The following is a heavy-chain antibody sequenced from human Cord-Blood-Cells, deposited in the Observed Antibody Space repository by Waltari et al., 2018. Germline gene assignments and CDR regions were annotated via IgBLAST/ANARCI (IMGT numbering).Heavy chain of an antibody. J-gene: IGHJ6*03. V-gene: IGHV2-5*01. CDR1: GFSLSTSGGG. CDR3: APTTHPRFGVVKDYMDV. D-gene: IGHD3-3*01. Sequence: QITLKEPGPTLVKPTQTLTLTCTFSGFSLSTSGGGVGWIRQPPGKALEWLALIYWTDDKRYSPSLKSRLTITKDTSKNQVVLTMTNMDPVDTATYYCAPTTHPRFGVVKDYMDVWGKGTTVTVSS. CDR2: IYWTDDK.